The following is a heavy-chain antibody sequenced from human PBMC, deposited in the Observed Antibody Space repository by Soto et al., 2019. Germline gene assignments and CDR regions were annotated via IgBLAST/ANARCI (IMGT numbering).Heavy chain of an antibody. CDR1: GDSVSSNSAA. Sequence: SQTLSLTCAISGDSVSSNSAAWNWIRQSPSRGLEWLGRTYYRSRWYNDYAVSVKSRITVNPDTSKNPFSLHLNSLTPEDTAVYYCARESNENDFWSGYYRPAAFDISGQGTMVTVSS. J-gene: IGHJ3*02. CDR2: TYYRSRWYN. V-gene: IGHV6-1*01. D-gene: IGHD3-3*01. CDR3: ARESNENDFWSGYYRPAAFDI.